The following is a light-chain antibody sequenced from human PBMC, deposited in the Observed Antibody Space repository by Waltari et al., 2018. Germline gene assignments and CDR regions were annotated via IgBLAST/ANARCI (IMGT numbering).Light chain of an antibody. CDR2: AAS. J-gene: IGKJ1*01. CDR3: LQDYNYPRT. Sequence: AIQMTQSPSSLSASVGERVTITCRASQDISNYLAWYQQKPGEAPKLLIYAASNLQSGVPSKFSGSGSGTDFTLTISSLQPEDFATYYCLQDYNYPRTFGQGTKVEIK. CDR1: QDISNY. V-gene: IGKV1-6*01.